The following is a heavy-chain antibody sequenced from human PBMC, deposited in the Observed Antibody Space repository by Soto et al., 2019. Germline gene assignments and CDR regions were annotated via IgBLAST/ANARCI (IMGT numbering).Heavy chain of an antibody. Sequence: PSETLSLTCTVSGGSISSSSYYWGWIRQPPVKGLEWIGSIYYSGSTYYNPSLKSRVTISVDTSKNQFSLKLRAVTAGDTAECYCAKQQMVTINVVGGFAYWGKGT. CDR3: AKQQMVTINVVGGFAY. D-gene: IGHD2-15*01. CDR1: GGSISSSSYY. CDR2: IYYSGST. V-gene: IGHV4-39*01. J-gene: IGHJ4*02.